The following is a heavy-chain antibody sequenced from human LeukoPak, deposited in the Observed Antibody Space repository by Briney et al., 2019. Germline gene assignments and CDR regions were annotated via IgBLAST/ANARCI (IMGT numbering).Heavy chain of an antibody. CDR1: GFTVSTTY. Sequence: PGGSLRLSCAASGFTVSTTYMSWVRQAPGKGLEWIGEINHSGSTNYNPSLKSRVTISVDTSKNQFSLKLSSVTAADTAVYYCARRRVQLWLPSYFDYWGQGTLVTVSS. D-gene: IGHD5-18*01. CDR3: ARRRVQLWLPSYFDY. J-gene: IGHJ4*02. V-gene: IGHV4-34*01. CDR2: INHSGST.